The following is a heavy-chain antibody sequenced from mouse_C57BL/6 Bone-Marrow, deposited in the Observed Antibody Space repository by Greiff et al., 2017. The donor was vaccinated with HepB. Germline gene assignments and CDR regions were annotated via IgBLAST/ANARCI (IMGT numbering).Heavy chain of an antibody. CDR2: IHPNSGST. V-gene: IGHV1-64*01. J-gene: IGHJ1*03. CDR1: GYTFTSYW. CDR3: ARCSSYWYFDV. D-gene: IGHD1-1*01. Sequence: QVHVKQSGAELVKPGASVKLSCKASGYTFTSYWMHWVKQRPGQGLEWIGMIHPNSGSTNYNEKFKSKATLTVDKSSSTAYMQLSSLTSEDSAVYDCARCSSYWYFDVWGRGTTVTGSS.